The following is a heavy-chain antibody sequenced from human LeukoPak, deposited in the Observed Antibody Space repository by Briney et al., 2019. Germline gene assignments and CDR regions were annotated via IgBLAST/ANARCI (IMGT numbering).Heavy chain of an antibody. J-gene: IGHJ3*02. D-gene: IGHD5-12*01. Sequence: SETLSLTCTVSGGSISSYSWSWIRQPPGKGLEWIGSIYYSGSTNYNPPLKSRVTISVDASKTQFSLKLSSGTAADKAVYYCARVLMSGYEPNDAFDIWGQGTMVTVSS. CDR1: GGSISSYS. CDR3: ARVLMSGYEPNDAFDI. V-gene: IGHV4-59*01. CDR2: IYYSGST.